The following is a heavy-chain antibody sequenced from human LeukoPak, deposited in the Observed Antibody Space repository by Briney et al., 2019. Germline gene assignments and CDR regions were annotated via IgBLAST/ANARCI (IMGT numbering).Heavy chain of an antibody. CDR2: ISSSSSTI. Sequence: GGSLRLSCAASGFTFSSYSMNWVRQAPGKGLEWVSYISSSSSTIYYADSVKGRFTISRDNAKNSLYLQMNSLRAEDTAVYYCARLRSAAFDVWGLGTMVTVSS. J-gene: IGHJ3*01. CDR3: ARLRSAAFDV. V-gene: IGHV3-48*04. CDR1: GFTFSSYS. D-gene: IGHD4-17*01.